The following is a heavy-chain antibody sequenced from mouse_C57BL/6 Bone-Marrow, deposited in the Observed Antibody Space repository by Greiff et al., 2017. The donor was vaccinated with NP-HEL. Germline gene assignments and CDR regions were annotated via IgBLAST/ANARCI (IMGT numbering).Heavy chain of an antibody. CDR1: GYTFTSYT. V-gene: IGHV1-4*01. CDR2: INPSSGYT. CDR3: ARERTAHFYFDY. Sequence: QVQLQQSGAELARPGASVKMSCKASGYTFTSYTMHWVKQRPGQGLEWIGYINPSSGYTKYNQKFKDKATLTADKSSSTAYMELSSLTSEDSAVYYCARERTAHFYFDYWGQGTTLTVSS. J-gene: IGHJ2*01.